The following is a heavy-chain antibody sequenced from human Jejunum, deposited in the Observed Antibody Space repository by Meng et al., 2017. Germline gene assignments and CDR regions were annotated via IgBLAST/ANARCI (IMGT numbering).Heavy chain of an antibody. V-gene: IGHV4-4*02. Sequence: VRLQEWGPALVKPSGTLPLCCAAAGPSINNPNWYSWVRQPPEKVLGWIGEIFHTGTTNYNPSLKSRVTISIDKSKTLLSLNLRSVTAADTAVYYCAKAAAYNLDYWGQGTLVTVSS. CDR2: IFHTGTT. CDR3: AKAAAYNLDY. J-gene: IGHJ4*02. CDR1: GPSINNPNW. D-gene: IGHD5-24*01.